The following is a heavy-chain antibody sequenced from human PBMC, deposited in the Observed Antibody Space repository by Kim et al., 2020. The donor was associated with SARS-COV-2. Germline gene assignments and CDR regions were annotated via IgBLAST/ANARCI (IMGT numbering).Heavy chain of an antibody. CDR2: IIPIFGTA. Sequence: SVKVSCKASGGTFSSYAISWVRQAPGQGLEWMGGIIPIFGTANYAQKFQGRVTITADESTSTAYMELSSLRSEDTAVYYCARALDRPEAAAGTYYYYYGMDVWGQGTTVTVSS. J-gene: IGHJ6*02. CDR1: GGTFSSYA. CDR3: ARALDRPEAAAGTYYYYYGMDV. D-gene: IGHD6-13*01. V-gene: IGHV1-69*13.